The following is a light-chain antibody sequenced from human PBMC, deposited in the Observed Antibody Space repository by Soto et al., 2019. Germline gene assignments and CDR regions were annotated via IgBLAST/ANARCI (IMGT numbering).Light chain of an antibody. CDR1: SSDVGLFTY. Sequence: QSALTQPASVSRSPGQSITISCTGTSSDVGLFTYVSWYQMHPGKGPKLMIHDVSNRPSGVSSRFSGSRSGNTASLNISALQPEDEADYYCSSYASTSPHVLFGGGTKLTVL. J-gene: IGLJ2*01. CDR2: DVS. V-gene: IGLV2-14*01. CDR3: SSYASTSPHVL.